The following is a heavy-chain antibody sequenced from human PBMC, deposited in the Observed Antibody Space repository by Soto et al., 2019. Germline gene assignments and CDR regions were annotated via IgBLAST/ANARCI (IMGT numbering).Heavy chain of an antibody. D-gene: IGHD5-12*01. CDR3: ARAKDRQRLGGNYYYITDV. CDR2: IIPIFRTP. CDR1: GGTFSSYA. Sequence: QVQLVQSGAEVKKPGSSVKVSCKASGGTFSSYAISWVRQAPGQGLEWMGGIIPIFRTPAYAQKFQGRVTITADESARTAYMELSSLRSDDTAVYYCARAKDRQRLGGNYYYITDVWGQGTTVTVSS. J-gene: IGHJ6*02. V-gene: IGHV1-69*12.